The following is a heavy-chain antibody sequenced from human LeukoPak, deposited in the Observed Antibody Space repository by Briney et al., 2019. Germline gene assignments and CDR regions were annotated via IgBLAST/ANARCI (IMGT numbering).Heavy chain of an antibody. D-gene: IGHD2-15*01. CDR3: ARDRAGDDSVVRLDY. Sequence: PSETLSLTCTVSGDSIQNYYWSWIRQPAGRGLEWIGRIYSFGMTDYNPSLTSRVTMSVDTSKNQLSLTLRSVTAADTAMCYCARDRAGDDSVVRLDYWGQGILVTVSS. CDR1: GDSIQNYY. CDR2: IYSFGMT. J-gene: IGHJ4*02. V-gene: IGHV4-4*07.